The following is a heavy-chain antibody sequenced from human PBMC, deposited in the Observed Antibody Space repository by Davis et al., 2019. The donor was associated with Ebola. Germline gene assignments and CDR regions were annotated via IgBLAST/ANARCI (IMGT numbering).Heavy chain of an antibody. CDR1: GYSFTSYW. Sequence: GESLKISCKGSGYSFTSYWIDWVRQMPGKGLEWMGIIYLGDSDTRYSPSFQGQVTISADKSISTAYLQWSSLKASDTAMYYCARHLADYDYVWGSYRYNWFDPWGQGTLVTVSS. CDR2: IYLGDSDT. CDR3: ARHLADYDYVWGSYRYNWFDP. D-gene: IGHD3-16*02. J-gene: IGHJ5*02. V-gene: IGHV5-51*01.